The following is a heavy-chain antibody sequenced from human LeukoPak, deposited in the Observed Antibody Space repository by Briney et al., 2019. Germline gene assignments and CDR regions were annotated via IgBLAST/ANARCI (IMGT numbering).Heavy chain of an antibody. CDR3: ARAAHQWLVQDY. J-gene: IGHJ4*02. Sequence: KPSETLSLTCAVYGGSFSGYYWSWIRQPPGKGLEWIGEINHSGSTNYNPSLKSRVTISVDTSKNQFSLKLSSVTAADTAVYYCARAAHQWLVQDYWGQGTLVTVSS. D-gene: IGHD6-19*01. CDR1: GGSFSGYY. CDR2: INHSGST. V-gene: IGHV4-34*01.